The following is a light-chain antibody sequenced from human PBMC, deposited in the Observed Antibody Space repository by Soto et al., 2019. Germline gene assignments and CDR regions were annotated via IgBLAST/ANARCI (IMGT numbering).Light chain of an antibody. V-gene: IGKV1-5*01. CDR2: DVS. J-gene: IGKJ1*01. CDR1: QSITTW. Sequence: DIQMPQSPSTVSAYVGDSVTITCRASQSITTWLAWYQQRPGKAPKLLIYDVSSLQTGVPPRFSGRGSGTEFTLTTSSLQPDDFVTYYCQHYKMYSPWTFGQGTNVEIK. CDR3: QHYKMYSPWT.